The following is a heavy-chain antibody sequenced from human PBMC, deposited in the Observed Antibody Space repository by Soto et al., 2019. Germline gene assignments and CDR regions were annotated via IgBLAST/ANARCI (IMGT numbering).Heavy chain of an antibody. CDR2: IKQDGSEK. V-gene: IGHV3-7*01. CDR3: ARDTDGYYGSGSFPPDYFDY. Sequence: EVQLVESGGGLVQPGGSLRLSCAASGFTFSSYLMSWVRQAPGKGLEWVANIKQDGSEKYYVDAVKGRFTISSDNAKNSLYLQMNSLRAEDTAVYYCARDTDGYYGSGSFPPDYFDYWGQGTLVTVSS. J-gene: IGHJ4*02. CDR1: GFTFSSYL. D-gene: IGHD3-10*01.